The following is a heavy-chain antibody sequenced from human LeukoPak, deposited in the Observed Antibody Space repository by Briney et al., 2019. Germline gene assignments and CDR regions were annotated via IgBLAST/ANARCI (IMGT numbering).Heavy chain of an antibody. Sequence: WSLLLSCAASGFTFSSYWMNWARQAPGKGLEWVASINHNGNVNYYVDSVKGRFTISRDNAKNSLYLQMSNLRAEDTAVYFCARGGGLDVWGQGATVTVSS. V-gene: IGHV3-7*03. CDR2: INHNGNVN. CDR3: ARGGGLDV. CDR1: GFTFSSYW. D-gene: IGHD3-16*01. J-gene: IGHJ6*02.